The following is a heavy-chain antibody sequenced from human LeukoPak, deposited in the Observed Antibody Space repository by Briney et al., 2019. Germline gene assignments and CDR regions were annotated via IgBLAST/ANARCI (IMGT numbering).Heavy chain of an antibody. CDR2: IYSDGSI. Sequence: GGALRLSCAASGFTVRSNYISWVRQAPGKGLEWVSIIYSDGSIFHADSVKGRFTMSRDNSRNTLDLQMNSLRVEDTAVYFCARDRRRLRGMNGDGDAFDIWGQGTMVTVSS. CDR3: ARDRRRLRGMNGDGDAFDI. D-gene: IGHD1-1*01. CDR1: GFTVRSNY. V-gene: IGHV3-53*01. J-gene: IGHJ3*02.